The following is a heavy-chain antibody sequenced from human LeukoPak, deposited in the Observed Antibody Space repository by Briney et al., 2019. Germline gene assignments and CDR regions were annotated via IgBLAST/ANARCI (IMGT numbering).Heavy chain of an antibody. V-gene: IGHV3-23*01. J-gene: IGHJ4*02. D-gene: IGHD5-18*01. Sequence: GGSLRLSCAASAFTFSRDDMAWVRQPPGKRPEWISSISGNGAGTHYIDSVRGRFIISRDNSKNTVYLQMNGLRAEDTAIYYCAREDSSMVLSLDYWGQGTLVTVSS. CDR3: AREDSSMVLSLDY. CDR2: ISGNGAGT. CDR1: AFTFSRDD.